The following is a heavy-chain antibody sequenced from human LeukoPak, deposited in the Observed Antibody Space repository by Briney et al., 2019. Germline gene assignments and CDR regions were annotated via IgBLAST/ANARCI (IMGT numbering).Heavy chain of an antibody. J-gene: IGHJ3*02. Sequence: PSETLSLTCTVSGGSISSGGYYWSWIRQHPGKGLEWIGYIYYSGSTYYNPSLKSRVTISVDTSKNQFSLKLSSVTAADTAVYYCARDRNSCSSTSCYSNDAFDIWGQGTMVTVSS. D-gene: IGHD2-2*01. CDR1: GGSISSGGYY. CDR3: ARDRNSCSSTSCYSNDAFDI. V-gene: IGHV4-31*03. CDR2: IYYSGST.